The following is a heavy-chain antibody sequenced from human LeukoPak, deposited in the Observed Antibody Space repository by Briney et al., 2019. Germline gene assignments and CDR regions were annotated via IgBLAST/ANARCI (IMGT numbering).Heavy chain of an antibody. Sequence: GGSLRLSCAASGFTISSNYMSWVRQAPGKGLEWVSLIYSGGSTYYAGSVQGRFTISRDNSKNTLYLQMDSLRADDTAVYYCAKAAFSRTSYFDYWGQGTLVTASS. J-gene: IGHJ4*02. CDR2: IYSGGST. CDR1: GFTISSNY. CDR3: AKAAFSRTSYFDY. D-gene: IGHD3-3*02. V-gene: IGHV3-53*01.